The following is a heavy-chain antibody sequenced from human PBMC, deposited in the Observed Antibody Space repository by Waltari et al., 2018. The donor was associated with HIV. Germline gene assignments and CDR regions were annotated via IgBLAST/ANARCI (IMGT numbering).Heavy chain of an antibody. D-gene: IGHD2-15*01. J-gene: IGHJ6*02. Sequence: QVQLVESGGGVVQPGRSLRLSCAESGFTFSSYGMHWVRQAPGKGLEWVAVIWYDGTNKYYADSVKGRFTISRDNSKNTLYLQMNSLRAEDTAVYYCARDRSEGGGYYYYGLDVWGQGTTVTVSS. CDR1: GFTFSSYG. CDR3: ARDRSEGGGYYYYGLDV. CDR2: IWYDGTNK. V-gene: IGHV3-33*01.